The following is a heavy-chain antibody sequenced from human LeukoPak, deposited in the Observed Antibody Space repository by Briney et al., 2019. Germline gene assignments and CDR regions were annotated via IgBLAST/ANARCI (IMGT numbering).Heavy chain of an antibody. CDR3: ARHTNGGNVDAFDI. CDR1: GGPISSGNYY. V-gene: IGHV4-30-4*01. D-gene: IGHD2-2*01. J-gene: IGHJ3*02. CDR2: IFSSGST. Sequence: PSETLSLTCTVAGGPISSGNYYWTFIRQPPGEGLECIGYIFSSGSTYYSPSLKSRVTISLDTSKNQFSLMLSSVTAADTAVYYCARHTNGGNVDAFDIWGQGTMVTVSS.